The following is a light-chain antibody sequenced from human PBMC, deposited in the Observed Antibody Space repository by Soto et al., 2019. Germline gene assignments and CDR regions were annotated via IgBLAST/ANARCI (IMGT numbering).Light chain of an antibody. V-gene: IGKV1-8*01. CDR3: QQYFSHPLT. Sequence: AIRMTQSPSSFSASTGDRVTITCRASQSISSHLAWYQVKPGKAPRLLIYTASYLESGVPSRFSGSGSGSDFTLTFSSLQYEDFAVYYCQQYFSHPLTFGGGTKVEIK. J-gene: IGKJ4*01. CDR2: TAS. CDR1: QSISSH.